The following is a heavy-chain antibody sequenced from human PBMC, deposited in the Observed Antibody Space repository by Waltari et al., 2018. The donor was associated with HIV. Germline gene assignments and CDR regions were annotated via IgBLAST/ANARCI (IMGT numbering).Heavy chain of an antibody. J-gene: IGHJ4*02. CDR1: GGTFNNYA. CDR2: FMLIVHRR. CDR3: ARGVYYEMLTGPMMGYFDY. D-gene: IGHD3-9*01. V-gene: IGHV1-69*01. Sequence: QVQLVQSGAEVKKPGSSVTVSCQASGGTFNNYAFIWVRQAPGQGLEWMGGFMLIVHRRDYAAKFKGRGTNTADESTSTAYMELSSLRAEDTAVYYCARGVYYEMLTGPMMGYFDYWGQGTLVTVSS.